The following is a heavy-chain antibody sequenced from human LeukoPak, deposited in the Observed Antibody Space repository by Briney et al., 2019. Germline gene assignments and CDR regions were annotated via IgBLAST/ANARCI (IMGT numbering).Heavy chain of an antibody. CDR2: INPNSGGT. CDR3: SRAGGRYSSGWQGQAFGY. D-gene: IGHD6-19*01. J-gene: IGHJ4*02. Sequence: ASVKVSCKASGYTFTGYYMHWVRQAPGQGLEWMGWINPNSGGTNYAQKFQGRVTMTRDTSISTAYMELSRLRSDDTAVYYCSRAGGRYSSGWQGQAFGYWGQGTLVTVSS. CDR1: GYTFTGYY. V-gene: IGHV1-2*02.